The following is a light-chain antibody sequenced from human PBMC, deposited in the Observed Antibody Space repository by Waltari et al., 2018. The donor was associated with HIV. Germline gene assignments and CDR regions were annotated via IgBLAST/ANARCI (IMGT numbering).Light chain of an antibody. CDR2: DAS. V-gene: IGKV3-11*01. J-gene: IGKJ2*01. Sequence: EVVLTQSPVTLSLSPGERATLSCRASQSVGSSSLAWYQQKPGQAPRLLIYDASYRATDSPARFSGSGSGTDFTLTISSLEPEDFAVYYCQQRRNWPKTFGQGTKLEI. CDR1: QSVGSSS. CDR3: QQRRNWPKT.